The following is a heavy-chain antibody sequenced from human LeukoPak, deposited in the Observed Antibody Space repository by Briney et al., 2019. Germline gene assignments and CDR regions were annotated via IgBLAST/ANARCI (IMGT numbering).Heavy chain of an antibody. CDR1: GDSFSGYF. CDR2: SNHFGST. Sequence: SETLSLTCAVSGDSFSGYFWNWIRQPPGKGLEWIGDSNHFGSTDYNLSLKSRVTISVDKSKKQFSLNVRSVTDADTAVYFCARGRLQLWSFPLPYNHYAIDVWGQGTTVTVSS. CDR3: ARGRLQLWSFPLPYNHYAIDV. J-gene: IGHJ6*02. D-gene: IGHD5-18*01. V-gene: IGHV4-34*01.